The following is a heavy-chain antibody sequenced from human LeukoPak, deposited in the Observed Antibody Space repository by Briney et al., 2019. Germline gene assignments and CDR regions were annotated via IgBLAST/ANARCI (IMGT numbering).Heavy chain of an antibody. J-gene: IGHJ5*02. CDR2: IYTSGST. CDR1: GRSIRSYY. V-gene: IGHV4-4*07. Sequence: SETLSLTCTVSGRSIRSYYWSWIRQPAGKGLEWIGRIYTSGSTNYNPSLKSRVTMSVDTSKNQFSLKLSSVTAADTAVYYCARQYCSSTSCYPFDPWGQGTLVTVSS. CDR3: ARQYCSSTSCYPFDP. D-gene: IGHD2-2*01.